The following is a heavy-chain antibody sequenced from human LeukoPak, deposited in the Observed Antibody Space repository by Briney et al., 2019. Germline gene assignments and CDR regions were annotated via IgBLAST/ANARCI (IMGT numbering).Heavy chain of an antibody. D-gene: IGHD5-18*01. V-gene: IGHV5-51*01. CDR3: ARQRDTAMDY. Sequence: GGSLKISCKGSGCSFISYWIGWVRQLAGRDLEWMGIIYPGDCATRYRPSFQGQVTISADQSISTAYLQWSSLKASDTAMYYCARQRDTAMDYWGQGTLVTVSS. CDR1: GCSFISYW. CDR2: IYPGDCAT. J-gene: IGHJ4*02.